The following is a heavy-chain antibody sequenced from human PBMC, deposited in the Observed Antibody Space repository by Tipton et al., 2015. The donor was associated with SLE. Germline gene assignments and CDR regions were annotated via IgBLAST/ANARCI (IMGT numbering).Heavy chain of an antibody. CDR3: VKSVVVVSPRDYYYYVDV. D-gene: IGHD2-15*01. CDR2: IYYSGST. Sequence: TLSLTCTVSGGSISSSSYYWGWIRQPPGKGLEWIGSIYYSGSTYYNPSLKSRVTISVDTSKNQFSLKLSSVTAADTGVYYCVKSVVVVSPRDYYYYVDVWGKGTTVTVSS. V-gene: IGHV4-39*07. CDR1: GGSISSSSYY. J-gene: IGHJ6*03.